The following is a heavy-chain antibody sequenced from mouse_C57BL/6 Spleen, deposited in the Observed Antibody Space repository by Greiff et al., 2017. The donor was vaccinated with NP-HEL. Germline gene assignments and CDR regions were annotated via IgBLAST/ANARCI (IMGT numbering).Heavy chain of an antibody. D-gene: IGHD2-4*01. CDR3: ARRYDYDGRFAY. Sequence: EVKLQQSGPELVKPGASVKMSCKASGYTFTDYNMHWVKQSHGKSLEWIGYINPNNGGTSYNQKFKGKATLTVNKSSSTAYMELRSLTSEDSAVYYCARRYDYDGRFAYWGQGTLVTVSA. V-gene: IGHV1-22*01. J-gene: IGHJ3*01. CDR2: INPNNGGT. CDR1: GYTFTDYN.